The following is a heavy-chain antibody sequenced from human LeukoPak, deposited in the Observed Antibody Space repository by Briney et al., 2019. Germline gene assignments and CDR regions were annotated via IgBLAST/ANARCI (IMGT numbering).Heavy chain of an antibody. J-gene: IGHJ4*02. V-gene: IGHV1-69*05. CDR1: GGTFSSYA. CDR2: IIPILGTA. Sequence: SVKVSCKASGGTFSSYAISWVRQAPGQGLEWMGGIIPILGTANYAQKFQGRVTITTDESTSTAYMELSSLRSEDTAVYYCAKESSTSQYFDYWGQGTLVTVSS. CDR3: AKESSTSQYFDY. D-gene: IGHD2-2*01.